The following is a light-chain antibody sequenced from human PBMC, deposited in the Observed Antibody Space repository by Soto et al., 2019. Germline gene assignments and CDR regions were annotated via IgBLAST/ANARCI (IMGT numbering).Light chain of an antibody. CDR3: KQYRT. CDR1: QSISSW. Sequence: DIQMTQSPSTLSASVGDRVTFTCRASQSISSWLAWYQQKPGKAPKLLIYKASSLESGVPSRFSGSGSGTEFTLTISSLQPDDFATYYCKQYRTFGQGTKV. V-gene: IGKV1-5*03. J-gene: IGKJ1*01. CDR2: KAS.